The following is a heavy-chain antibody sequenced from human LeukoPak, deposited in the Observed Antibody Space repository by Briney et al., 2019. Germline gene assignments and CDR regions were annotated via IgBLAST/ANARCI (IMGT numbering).Heavy chain of an antibody. CDR2: IYTSGTT. Sequence: SSETLSLTCTVFGGSISGSYWTWIRQSPGKGLEWIALIYTSGTTNYNPSLKSRVSISLDKSKNQFSLKLTSVTAADTAVYYCARGSRRLADFHYWGQGTLVTVSS. V-gene: IGHV4-4*09. D-gene: IGHD1-26*01. J-gene: IGHJ4*02. CDR1: GGSISGSY. CDR3: ARGSRRLADFHY.